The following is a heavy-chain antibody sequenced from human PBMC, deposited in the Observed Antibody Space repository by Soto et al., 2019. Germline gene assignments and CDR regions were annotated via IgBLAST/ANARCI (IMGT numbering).Heavy chain of an antibody. Sequence: QVQLQESGPGLVKPSETLSLTCTVSGGSISSYYWSWIRQPPGKGLDWIGYIYYNGRTNYYPSLKRRVTTPEETPRPQFSLKLGSVTAADSAVYYCARLCGYYQAFDYWGQGTLVTVPS. CDR2: IYYNGRT. D-gene: IGHD3-22*01. J-gene: IGHJ4*02. CDR3: ARLCGYYQAFDY. V-gene: IGHV4-59*08. CDR1: GGSISSYY.